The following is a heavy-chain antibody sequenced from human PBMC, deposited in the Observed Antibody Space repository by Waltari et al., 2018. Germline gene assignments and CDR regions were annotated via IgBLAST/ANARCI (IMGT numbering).Heavy chain of an antibody. J-gene: IGHJ4*02. CDR1: GGSFSGYY. D-gene: IGHD1-26*01. CDR3: AKDGIIDY. V-gene: IGHV4-34*01. Sequence: QVQLQQWGAGLLKPSETLSLTCAVYGGSFSGYYWSWIRQPPGKGLEWIGEINHSGSTNYNPSLKSRVTISVDTSKNQFSLKLSAVTAEDTAVYYCAKDGIIDYWGQGTLVTVSS. CDR2: INHSGST.